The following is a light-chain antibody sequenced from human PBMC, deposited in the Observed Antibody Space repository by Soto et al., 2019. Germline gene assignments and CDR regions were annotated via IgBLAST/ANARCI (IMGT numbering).Light chain of an antibody. CDR2: GAS. V-gene: IGKV3-20*01. J-gene: IGKJ2*01. Sequence: EIGLTQSPGTLSLSPGERATLSCRASQSVSSSYLAWYQQKPGKAPRLLIYGASSRATGIPARFRGSGSGTDFTLTISRLEPDDFAVDYCHHCRYFSQGTKLLIK. CDR1: QSVSSSY. CDR3: HHCRY.